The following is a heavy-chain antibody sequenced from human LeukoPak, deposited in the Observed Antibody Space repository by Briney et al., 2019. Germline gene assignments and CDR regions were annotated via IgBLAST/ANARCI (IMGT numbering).Heavy chain of an antibody. CDR1: GFTFNNYY. CDR3: AKIIPAADFDY. J-gene: IGHJ4*02. Sequence: GGSLRLSCAASGFTFNNYYMSWIRRAPGKGLEWISYISISGYSTYYADSVKGRFTISRDNAKNSLYLQMNNLRPEDTAFYYCAKIIPAADFDYWGQGTLVTVSS. CDR2: ISISGYST. V-gene: IGHV3-11*04. D-gene: IGHD2-2*01.